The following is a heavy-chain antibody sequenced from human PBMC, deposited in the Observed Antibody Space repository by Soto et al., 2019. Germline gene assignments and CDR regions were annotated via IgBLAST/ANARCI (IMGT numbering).Heavy chain of an antibody. J-gene: IGHJ4*02. CDR2: IYYSGST. D-gene: IGHD5-12*01. V-gene: IGHV4-39*01. CDR1: GGSISSSSYY. CDR3: ASTYSGYDLWLDY. Sequence: QLQLQESGPGLVKPSETLSLTCTVSGGSISSSSYYWGWIRQPPGKGLEWIGSIYYSGSTYYNPSLKSRVTISVDTSKTQFSLKLSSVTAADTAVYYCASTYSGYDLWLDYWGQGTLVTVSS.